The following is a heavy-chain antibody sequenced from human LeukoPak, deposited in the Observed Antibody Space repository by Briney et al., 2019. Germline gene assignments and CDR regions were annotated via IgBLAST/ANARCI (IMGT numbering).Heavy chain of an antibody. CDR3: ARGGYHHGFDI. V-gene: IGHV3-74*01. CDR1: GFTFNSYW. Sequence: GGSLRLSCAASGFTFNSYWFHWVRQAPGKGLVRVSRINSDGSDTIYADSVKGRFTISRDNAKSTVYLQMNSLKAEDTAVYYCARGGYHHGFDIWGQGTMVTVSS. D-gene: IGHD2-15*01. CDR2: INSDGSDT. J-gene: IGHJ3*02.